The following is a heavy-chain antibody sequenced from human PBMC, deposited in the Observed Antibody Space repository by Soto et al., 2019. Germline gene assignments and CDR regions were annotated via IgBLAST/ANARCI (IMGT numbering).Heavy chain of an antibody. J-gene: IGHJ6*02. V-gene: IGHV1-69*13. CDR3: ARSLDSGYDSGSGYYYGMDV. CDR2: IIPIFGTA. CDR1: GGTFSSYA. D-gene: IGHD5-12*01. Sequence: SVKVSCKASGGTFSSYAISWVRQAPGQGLEWMGGIIPIFGTANYAQKFQGRVTITADESTSTAYMELSSLRSEDTAVYYCARSLDSGYDSGSGYYYGMDVWGQGTTVTVSS.